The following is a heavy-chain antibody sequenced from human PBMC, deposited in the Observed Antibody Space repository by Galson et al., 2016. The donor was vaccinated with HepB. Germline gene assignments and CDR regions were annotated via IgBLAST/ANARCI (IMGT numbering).Heavy chain of an antibody. CDR3: ARELSSGWVNWNLEL. CDR1: GGSISSYF. Sequence: SETLSLTCTVSGGSISSYFWNWIRQPPGRGLEWIGYVYNSGSTNYNPSLKSRVTISVDTSKNQFSLKLSSVTAADTAMYYCARELSSGWVNWNLELWGRGTLVTVSS. J-gene: IGHJ2*01. CDR2: VYNSGST. V-gene: IGHV4-59*01. D-gene: IGHD6-19*01.